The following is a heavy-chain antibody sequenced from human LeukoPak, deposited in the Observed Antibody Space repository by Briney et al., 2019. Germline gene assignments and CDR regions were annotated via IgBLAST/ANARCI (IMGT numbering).Heavy chain of an antibody. CDR3: ARDRYDYVWGSYPGVY. CDR1: GYTFTGYY. CDR2: INPNSGGT. V-gene: IGHV1-2*02. Sequence: ASVKVSCKASGYTFTGYYMHWVRQAPGQGLEWMGWINPNSGGTNYAQKFQGRVTMTRDTSISTAYMELSRLRSDDTAVYYCARDRYDYVWGSYPGVYWGQGTLVTVSS. D-gene: IGHD3-16*01. J-gene: IGHJ4*02.